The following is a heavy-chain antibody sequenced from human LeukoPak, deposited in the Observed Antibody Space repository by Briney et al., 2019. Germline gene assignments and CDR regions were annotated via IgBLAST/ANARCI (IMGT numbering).Heavy chain of an antibody. CDR2: INHNGST. CDR3: ARERDTPGIKCLDP. J-gene: IGHJ5*02. CDR1: GGSLSGYY. D-gene: IGHD3-16*01. V-gene: IGHV4-34*01. Sequence: SETLSLNCVVYGGSLSGYYGTWIRQPPGKGLEWIAEINHNGSTNYNPSLKSRVTMSVDTSKNQFSLRLTSVTAADTAVYFCARERDTPGIKCLDPWGQGTLVTVSS.